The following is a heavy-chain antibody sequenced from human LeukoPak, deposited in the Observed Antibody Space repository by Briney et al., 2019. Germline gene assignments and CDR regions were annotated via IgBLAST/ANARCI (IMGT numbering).Heavy chain of an antibody. CDR1: GGSFSGYY. J-gene: IGHJ4*02. CDR2: INHSGST. D-gene: IGHD3-10*01. V-gene: IGHV4-34*01. CDR3: AREPLGSGSY. Sequence: SETLSLTCAVYGGSFSGYYWSWIRQPPGKGLEWIGEINHSGSTNYNPSLKSRVTISVDTSKNQFSLKLSSVTAADTAVYYCAREPLGSGSYWGQGILVTVSS.